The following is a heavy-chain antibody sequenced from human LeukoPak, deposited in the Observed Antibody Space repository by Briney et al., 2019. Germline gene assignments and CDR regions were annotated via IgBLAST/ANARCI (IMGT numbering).Heavy chain of an antibody. CDR1: GFTFSIYW. CDR2: INSDGNRT. Sequence: QPGGSLRLSCATSGFTFSIYWMYWVRQAPGKGLVGVSHINSDGNRTRYADSVKRRFTISRDNAKNTLYVQMNSLRAEYTAVYYCAGSLFSNWYFDLWGRGTLVTVSS. D-gene: IGHD3-10*02. V-gene: IGHV3-74*01. CDR3: AGSLFSNWYFDL. J-gene: IGHJ2*01.